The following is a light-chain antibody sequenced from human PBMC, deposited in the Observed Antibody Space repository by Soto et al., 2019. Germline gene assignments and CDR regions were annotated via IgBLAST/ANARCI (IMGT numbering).Light chain of an antibody. Sequence: EIVLTQSPGTLSLSPGERATLSCRASQSVSSSYLAWYQQKPGQAPRLLIYGASSRATGIPDGFSGSGSGTDFTLTISSLQSEDFAVYYCQQYDSWPPSYTFGQGTKLEIK. CDR3: QQYDSWPPSYT. J-gene: IGKJ2*01. CDR2: GAS. V-gene: IGKV3-20*01. CDR1: QSVSSSY.